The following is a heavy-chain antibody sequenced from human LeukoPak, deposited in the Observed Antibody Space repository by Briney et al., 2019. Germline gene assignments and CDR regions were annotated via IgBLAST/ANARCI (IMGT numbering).Heavy chain of an antibody. Sequence: SQTLSLTCAISGGSVSSISAAWNWIRQSPSRGLEWLGRTYYRSKWYNDYAVSVKSRIAINPDTSKNQFSLQLNSVTPEDTAVYYCARGVWPSPSDVFGIWGQGTMVTVS. CDR3: ARGVWPSPSDVFGI. J-gene: IGHJ3*02. V-gene: IGHV6-1*01. CDR1: GGSVSSISAA. D-gene: IGHD6-6*01. CDR2: TYYRSKWYN.